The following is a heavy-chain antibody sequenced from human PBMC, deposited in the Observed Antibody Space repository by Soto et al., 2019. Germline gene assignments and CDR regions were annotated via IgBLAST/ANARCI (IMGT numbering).Heavy chain of an antibody. J-gene: IGHJ6*02. V-gene: IGHV3-21*01. CDR3: ARDRCISTSCYPYYYYGMDV. Sequence: GGSLRLSCAASRFTFISYSVNWVRQAPGKGLEWVSSISSSSSYIYYADSVKGRFTISRDNAKNSLYLQMNSLRAEDTAVYYCARDRCISTSCYPYYYYGMDVWGQGT. CDR2: ISSSSSYI. CDR1: RFTFISYS. D-gene: IGHD2-2*01.